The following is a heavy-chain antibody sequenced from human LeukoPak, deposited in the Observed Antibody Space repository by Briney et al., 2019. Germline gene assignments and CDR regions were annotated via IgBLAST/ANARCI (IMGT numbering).Heavy chain of an antibody. CDR3: ARDTLAGYYYDSSGYPTYDAFDI. Sequence: ASVKVSCKASGYTFTGYYMHWVRQAPGQGLEWMGRINPNSGGTNYAQKFQGRVTMTRDTSISTAYMELSRLRSDDTAVYYCARDTLAGYYYDSSGYPTYDAFDIWGQGTMVTVSS. CDR1: GYTFTGYY. CDR2: INPNSGGT. D-gene: IGHD3-22*01. V-gene: IGHV1-2*06. J-gene: IGHJ3*02.